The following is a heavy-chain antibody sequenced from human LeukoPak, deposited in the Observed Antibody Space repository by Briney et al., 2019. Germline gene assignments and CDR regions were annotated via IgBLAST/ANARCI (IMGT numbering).Heavy chain of an antibody. CDR3: AKDPRGYYDYVWGSYRYGWYFDL. D-gene: IGHD3-16*02. V-gene: IGHV3-23*01. Sequence: GGSLKLSCAASGFTFSSYAMSWVRQAPGKGLEWVSAISGSGGSTYYADSVKGRFTISRDNSKNTLYLQMNSLRAEDTAVYYCAKDPRGYYDYVWGSYRYGWYFDLWGRGTLVTVSS. CDR1: GFTFSSYA. J-gene: IGHJ2*01. CDR2: ISGSGGST.